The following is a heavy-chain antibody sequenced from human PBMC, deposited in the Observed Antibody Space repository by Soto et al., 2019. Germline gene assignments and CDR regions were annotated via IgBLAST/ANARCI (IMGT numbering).Heavy chain of an antibody. Sequence: GGSLRLSCAASGFTFSSYAMHWVRQAPGKGLEWVAVISYDGSNKYYADSVRGRFTISRDNAENSLYLQINSLRAEDTALYFCARDSRYCSGDCSPVDGFDIWGQGTMVTVSS. CDR2: ISYDGSNK. CDR1: GFTFSSYA. V-gene: IGHV3-30-3*01. CDR3: ARDSRYCSGDCSPVDGFDI. D-gene: IGHD2-21*02. J-gene: IGHJ3*02.